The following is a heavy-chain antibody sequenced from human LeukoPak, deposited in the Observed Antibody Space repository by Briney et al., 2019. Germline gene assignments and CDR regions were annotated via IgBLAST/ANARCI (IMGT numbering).Heavy chain of an antibody. V-gene: IGHV1-2*02. CDR2: INPNSGGT. CDR3: ASFYAPDRGIESQNLVTVY. J-gene: IGHJ4*02. Sequence: GASVKVSCKTSGHTFTSSGFSWVRQAPGHGLEWMGWINPNSGGTEYAQKFQGRVTLTRDTSISTAYMELSRLRSDDTAVYYCASFYAPDRGIESQNLVTVYWGQGTLVSVSS. D-gene: IGHD2/OR15-2a*01. CDR1: GHTFTSSG.